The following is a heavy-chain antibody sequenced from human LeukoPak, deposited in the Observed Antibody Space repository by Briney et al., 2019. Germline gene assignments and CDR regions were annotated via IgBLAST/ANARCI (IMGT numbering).Heavy chain of an antibody. D-gene: IGHD6-13*01. CDR3: ARVVAAAGNNWFDP. Sequence: SETLSLTCAVSGGSISSSNWWSWIRQPPGKGLEWIGEIYHSGSTNYNPPLKSRVTISIDTSKNQFSLKLNSVTAADTAVYYCARVVAAAGNNWFDPWGQGTLVTVSS. J-gene: IGHJ5*02. CDR2: IYHSGST. CDR1: GGSISSSNW. V-gene: IGHV4-4*02.